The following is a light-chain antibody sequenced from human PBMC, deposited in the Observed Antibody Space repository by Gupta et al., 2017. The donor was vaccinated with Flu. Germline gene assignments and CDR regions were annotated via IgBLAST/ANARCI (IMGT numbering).Light chain of an antibody. CDR2: QVA. CDR1: QGLVYSVGSTQ. Sequence: VVLTPFPLSLPVTLGQPASISCRSRQGLVYSVGSTQLPWFQQRPGQSTSRLIFQVAIRDSGVPDRFSGRGSGTDGIRNRSRVEVEDFWVYVCMQGVHGNGELGKGT. V-gene: IGKV2-30*01. J-gene: IGKJ1*01. CDR3: MQGVHGNGE.